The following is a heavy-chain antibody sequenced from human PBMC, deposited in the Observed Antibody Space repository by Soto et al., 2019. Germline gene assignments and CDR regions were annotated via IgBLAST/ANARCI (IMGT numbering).Heavy chain of an antibody. V-gene: IGHV1-2*02. CDR2: IHPNSGGT. D-gene: IGHD6-6*01. CDR3: ARALRLSWDSSSSGAYYYGMDV. J-gene: IGHJ6*02. CDR1: GYTFTGYY. Sequence: ASVKVSCKASGYTFTGYYMHWVRQAPGQGLEWMGWIHPNSGGTNYAQKFQGRVTMTRDTSISTAYMELSRLRSDYTAVYYCARALRLSWDSSSSGAYYYGMDVWGQGNTVTVSS.